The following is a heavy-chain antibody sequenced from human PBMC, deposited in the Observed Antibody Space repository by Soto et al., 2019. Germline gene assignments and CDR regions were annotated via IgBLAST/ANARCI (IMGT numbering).Heavy chain of an antibody. CDR3: ARGSSKLGSGPGGY. D-gene: IGHD6-6*01. V-gene: IGHV4-34*01. J-gene: IGHJ4*02. Sequence: PSETLSLTCAVYGGSFSGYYWSWIRQPPGKGLEWIGEINHSGSTNYNPSLKSRVTISVDTSKNQFSLKLSSVTAADTAVYYCARGSSKLGSGPGGYWGQGTLVTVSS. CDR2: INHSGST. CDR1: GGSFSGYY.